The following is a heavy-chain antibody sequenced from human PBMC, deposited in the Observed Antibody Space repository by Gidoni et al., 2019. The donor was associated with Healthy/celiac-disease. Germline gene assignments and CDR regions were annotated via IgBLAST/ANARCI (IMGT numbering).Heavy chain of an antibody. D-gene: IGHD5-12*01. CDR1: GYTFTSYY. J-gene: IGHJ4*02. CDR2: INPSGGST. Sequence: QVQLVQSGAEVTKPGASVTVSCRASGYTFTSYYMHGVRQAPGQGLEWMGIINPSGGSTSYAQKFQGRVTMTRDTSTSTVYMELSSLRSEDTAVYYCARARWLQLLYFDYWGQGTLVTVSS. CDR3: ARARWLQLLYFDY. V-gene: IGHV1-46*01.